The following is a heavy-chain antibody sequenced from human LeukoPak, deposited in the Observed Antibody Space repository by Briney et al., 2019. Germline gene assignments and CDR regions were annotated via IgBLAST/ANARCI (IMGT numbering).Heavy chain of an antibody. J-gene: IGHJ5*02. Sequence: ASVKVSCKASGYTFTGYYMHWVRQAPGQGLEWMGWINPNSGGTNYAQKFQGRVTMTRDTSISTAYMELSRLRSDDTAVYYCARGSRPKRIAANWFAPWGQGTPVTVSS. D-gene: IGHD6-6*01. CDR3: ARGSRPKRIAANWFAP. V-gene: IGHV1-2*02. CDR1: GYTFTGYY. CDR2: INPNSGGT.